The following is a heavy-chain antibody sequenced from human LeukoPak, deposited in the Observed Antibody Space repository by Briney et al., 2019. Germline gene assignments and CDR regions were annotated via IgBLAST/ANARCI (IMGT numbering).Heavy chain of an antibody. Sequence: GSLRLSCAASGFTGSHNYMSWVRQAPGKGLEWVSATHSSGGTYYADSVKGRFTISRDTSKNTLYLQINSLSVEDTAVYYCIVFGDSNHWGQGTLVTVSS. J-gene: IGHJ5*02. D-gene: IGHD4-17*01. V-gene: IGHV3-53*01. CDR3: IVFGDSNH. CDR1: GFTGSHNY. CDR2: THSSGGT.